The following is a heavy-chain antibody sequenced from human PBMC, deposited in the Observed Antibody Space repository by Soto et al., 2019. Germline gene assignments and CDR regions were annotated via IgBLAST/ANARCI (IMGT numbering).Heavy chain of an antibody. CDR2: INPATGAA. J-gene: IGHJ3*02. V-gene: IGHV1-2*02. CDR3: ARGGGVGVAGSAAFDM. CDR1: GYPVTAYY. D-gene: IGHD3-3*01. Sequence: QLHLVQSGAVVKKPGASVTVSCSASGYPVTAYYMHWVRQAPGRGLEWMGGINPATGAAKYTQTCQGRVTMTRDTSTSTVFMEPSGLQSEGTAVFYCARGGGVGVAGSAAFDMWGQGTLVTVSS.